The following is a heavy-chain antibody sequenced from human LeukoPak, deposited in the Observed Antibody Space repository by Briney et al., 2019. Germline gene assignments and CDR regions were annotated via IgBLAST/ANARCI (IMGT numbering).Heavy chain of an antibody. D-gene: IGHD3-22*01. CDR1: GDSISSTSYF. CDR3: ARQKRDYYDTSGYYFGNDY. CDR2: VSYTGRT. Sequence: SETLSLTRAVSGDSISSTSYFWAWIRQPPGKGLEWIGSVSYTGRTYYNPSVKSRVTLSVDTSTNQFSLKLSSVTAADAAVYYCARQKRDYYDTSGYYFGNDYWGQGTLVTVSS. V-gene: IGHV4-39*01. J-gene: IGHJ4*02.